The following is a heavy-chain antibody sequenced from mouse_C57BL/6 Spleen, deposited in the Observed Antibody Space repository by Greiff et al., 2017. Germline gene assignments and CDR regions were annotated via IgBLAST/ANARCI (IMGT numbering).Heavy chain of an antibody. V-gene: IGHV1-85*01. Sequence: VKLQQPGPELVKPGASVKLSCKASGYTFTSYDIHWVKQRPGQGLEWIGWIYPSDGSTKYNEKFKGKATLTVDTSSSTAYMELHSLTSEDSAVYFCARRGDFDYWGQGTTLTVSS. CDR2: IYPSDGST. J-gene: IGHJ2*01. CDR1: GYTFTSYD. CDR3: ARRGDFDY.